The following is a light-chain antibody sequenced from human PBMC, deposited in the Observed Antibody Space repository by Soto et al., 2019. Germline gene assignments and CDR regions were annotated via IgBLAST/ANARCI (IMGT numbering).Light chain of an antibody. CDR1: QSVSSN. CDR2: GAS. Sequence: EIVMTQSPATLSVSPGERATLSCRASQSVSSNLAWYQQKPGQAPRLLIYGASTRATGIPARFSGSGSETEFTLTISSLQSEDFEVYYCQQYNNWPLTFGGGTKVEIK. V-gene: IGKV3-15*01. CDR3: QQYNNWPLT. J-gene: IGKJ4*01.